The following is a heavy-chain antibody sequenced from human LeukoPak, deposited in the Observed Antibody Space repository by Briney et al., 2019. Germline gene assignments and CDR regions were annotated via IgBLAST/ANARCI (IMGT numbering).Heavy chain of an antibody. CDR1: GFTFSNYG. CDR3: ARDPYYYDSSGYDWYFDL. D-gene: IGHD3-22*01. CDR2: IWYDGSNK. V-gene: IGHV3-33*01. J-gene: IGHJ2*01. Sequence: GGSLRLSCAASGFTFSNYGMHWVRQAPGKGLEWVAVIWYDGSNKYYGDSVKGRFTISRDNSKNTLYLQMNSLRAEDTAVYYCARDPYYYDSSGYDWYFDLWGRGTLVTVSS.